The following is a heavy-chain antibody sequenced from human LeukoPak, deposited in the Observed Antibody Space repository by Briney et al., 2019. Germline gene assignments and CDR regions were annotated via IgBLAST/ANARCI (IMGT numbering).Heavy chain of an antibody. D-gene: IGHD1-14*01. J-gene: IGHJ4*02. CDR3: ARGSTTQRFDY. Sequence: SETLSLTCAVSGGSFSGYYWSWIRQPPGKGLEWTGEINHSGSTNYNPSLKSRVTISVDTSKNQFSLKLSSVTAADTAVYYCARGSTTQRFDYWGQGTLVTVSS. V-gene: IGHV4-34*01. CDR2: INHSGST. CDR1: GGSFSGYY.